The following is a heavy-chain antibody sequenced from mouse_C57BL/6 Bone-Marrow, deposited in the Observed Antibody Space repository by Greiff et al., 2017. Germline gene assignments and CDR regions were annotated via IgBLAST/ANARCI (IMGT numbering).Heavy chain of an antibody. CDR3: TREGWFAY. CDR1: GYTFTDYE. V-gene: IGHV1-15*01. CDR2: IDPETGGT. J-gene: IGHJ3*01. Sequence: ESGAELVRPGASVTLSCKASGYTFTDYEMHWVKQTPVHGLEWIGAIDPETGGTAYNQKFKGKAILTADKSSSTAYMELRSLTSEDSAVYYCTREGWFAYWGQGTLVTVSA.